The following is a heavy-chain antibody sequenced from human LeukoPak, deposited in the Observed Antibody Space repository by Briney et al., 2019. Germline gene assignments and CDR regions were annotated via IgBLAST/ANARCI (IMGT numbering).Heavy chain of an antibody. CDR3: ARLIGELSDSFDT. Sequence: GEALQISSKGPGYSFTSYWIGWGGRMPGKGVEWMGIIYPFDSDTRYCPSFQPHLTISSDNSISTAYLQWISLKASDTAMYYCARLIGELSDSFDTWGQGTMVTVSS. J-gene: IGHJ3*02. V-gene: IGHV5-51*01. CDR2: IYPFDSDT. CDR1: GYSFTSYW. D-gene: IGHD1-26*01.